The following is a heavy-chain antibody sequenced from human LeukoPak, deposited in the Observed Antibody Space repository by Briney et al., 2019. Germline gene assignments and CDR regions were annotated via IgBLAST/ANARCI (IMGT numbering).Heavy chain of an antibody. CDR3: ASGATTPHYFDY. J-gene: IGHJ4*02. D-gene: IGHD4/OR15-4a*01. CDR2: ISSSSSYI. CDR1: GFTFNSYS. V-gene: IGHV3-21*01. Sequence: PGGSLRLSCPASGFTFNSYSMNWVRQAPGKGLEWVSSISSSSSYIYYADSVKGRFTISRDNAKNSLYLQMNSLGAEDTAVYYCASGATTPHYFDYWGQGTLVTVSS.